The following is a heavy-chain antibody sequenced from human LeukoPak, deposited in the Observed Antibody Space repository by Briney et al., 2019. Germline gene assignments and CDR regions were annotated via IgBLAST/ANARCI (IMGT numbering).Heavy chain of an antibody. Sequence: ASVKVSCKASGYTFTGYYMHWVRQAPGQGLGWMGWINPNSGGTNYAQKFQGRVTMTRDTSISTAYMELSRLRSDDTAVYYCARDLYDSLSAFDIWGQGTMVTVSS. CDR2: INPNSGGT. J-gene: IGHJ3*02. CDR1: GYTFTGYY. CDR3: ARDLYDSLSAFDI. V-gene: IGHV1-2*02. D-gene: IGHD3-3*01.